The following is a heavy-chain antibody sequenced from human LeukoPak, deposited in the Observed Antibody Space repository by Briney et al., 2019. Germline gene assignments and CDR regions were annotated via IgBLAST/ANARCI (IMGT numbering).Heavy chain of an antibody. Sequence: GRSLRLSCAASGLTFSSYAMHWVRQAPGKGLEHVSAIRSNGDSTYYTDSVKGRFTISRDNSQKTLYLQMSSLRAEDTGVYYCVKAATVTIHYYYGMDVWGQGTTVTVSS. CDR2: IRSNGDST. CDR3: VKAATVTIHYYYGMDV. J-gene: IGHJ6*02. V-gene: IGHV3-64D*09. D-gene: IGHD4-17*01. CDR1: GLTFSSYA.